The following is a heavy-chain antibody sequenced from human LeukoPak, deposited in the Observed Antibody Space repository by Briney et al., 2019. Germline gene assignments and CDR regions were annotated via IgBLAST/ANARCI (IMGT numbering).Heavy chain of an antibody. V-gene: IGHV1-2*02. D-gene: IGHD6-19*01. J-gene: IGHJ4*02. Sequence: ASVKVSCKASGYTFTGYYMHWVRQAPGQGPEWMGWINPNSGGTNYAQKFQGRVTMTRDTSISTAYMELSRLRSDDTAVYYCARGSSGWYFGSNDYWGQGTLVTVSS. CDR3: ARGSSGWYFGSNDY. CDR2: INPNSGGT. CDR1: GYTFTGYY.